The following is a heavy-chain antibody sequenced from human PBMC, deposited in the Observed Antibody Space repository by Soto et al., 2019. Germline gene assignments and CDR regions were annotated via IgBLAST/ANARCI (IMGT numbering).Heavy chain of an antibody. V-gene: IGHV1-2*02. CDR1: GYTFTGYD. J-gene: IGHJ6*02. Sequence: GASVKVSCKASGYTFTGYDMNWVRQAPGQGLEWMGWISPNSGDTNYAQKLQGRVTMTTDTSISTAYMELRRLRSDDTAVYYCARDFYSSSVDPFDVWGQGTMVTVSS. CDR3: ARDFYSSSVDPFDV. D-gene: IGHD2-21*01. CDR2: ISPNSGDT.